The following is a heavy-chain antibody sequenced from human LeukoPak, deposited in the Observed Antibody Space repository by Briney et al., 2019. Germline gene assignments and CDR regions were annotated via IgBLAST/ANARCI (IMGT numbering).Heavy chain of an antibody. CDR1: GFTFSSYR. J-gene: IGHJ2*01. D-gene: IGHD3-22*01. CDR3: ARGGYYYKDWYFDL. Sequence: GGSLRLSCAASGFTFSSYRMSWVRQTPGKGLEWVANINQDGSDKYYVDSVKGRFTISRDNAKNSLYLQMNNLRAEDTAVYYCARGGYYYKDWYFDLWGRGTLVTVSS. CDR2: INQDGSDK. V-gene: IGHV3-7*01.